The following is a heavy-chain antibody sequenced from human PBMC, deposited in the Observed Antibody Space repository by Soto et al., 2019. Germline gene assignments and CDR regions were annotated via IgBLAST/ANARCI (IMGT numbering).Heavy chain of an antibody. D-gene: IGHD2-8*01. CDR3: SRDLGVRGEDDFDY. CDR2: ISASNGNT. V-gene: IGHV1-18*01. J-gene: IGHJ4*02. Sequence: GQGLEGMGWISASNGNTNYAEKXQGRVTMTTDTSTSTAYMELRSLRSDDTAGYYCSRDLGVRGEDDFDYWGQGSLVTISA.